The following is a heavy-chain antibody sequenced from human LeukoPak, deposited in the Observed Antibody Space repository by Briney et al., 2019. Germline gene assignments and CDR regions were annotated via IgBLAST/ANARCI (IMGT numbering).Heavy chain of an antibody. D-gene: IGHD3-10*01. Sequence: GGSLRLSCAASGFIFSDYYMSWIRQAPGKGLEWVAVVSYDGTNKYYADSVKGRFSISRDNYKNALYLQMSSLRAEDTAVYFCARDQSIRGSPALYYGMDVWGQGTTVTVSS. CDR1: GFIFSDYY. CDR2: VSYDGTNK. V-gene: IGHV3-30*03. CDR3: ARDQSIRGSPALYYGMDV. J-gene: IGHJ6*02.